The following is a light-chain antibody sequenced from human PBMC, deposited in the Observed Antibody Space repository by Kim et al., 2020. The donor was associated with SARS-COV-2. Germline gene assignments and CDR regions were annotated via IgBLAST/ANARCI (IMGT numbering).Light chain of an antibody. Sequence: SYELTQPPSVSVSPGQTASVTCSGDKLGDKYACWYQQKPGQSPVLVIYQDTKRPSGIPERFSGSNSGNTATLTISGTQARDEADYYCQAGDSSKVVFGGGTQLTVL. CDR2: QDT. J-gene: IGLJ2*01. CDR3: QAGDSSKVV. CDR1: KLGDKY. V-gene: IGLV3-1*01.